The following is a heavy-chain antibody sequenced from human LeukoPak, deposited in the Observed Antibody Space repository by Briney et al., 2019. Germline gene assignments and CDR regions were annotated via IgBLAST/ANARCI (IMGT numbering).Heavy chain of an antibody. J-gene: IGHJ5*02. Sequence: PSETLSLTCTVSGGSISSYYWSWIRQPPGKGLEWIGYIYYSGSTNYNPSLKSRVTISVDTSKNQFSLKLSSVTAADTAVYYCARHANRYYYDSSGYSNWFDPWGQGTLVTVSS. V-gene: IGHV4-59*08. D-gene: IGHD3-22*01. CDR2: IYYSGST. CDR1: GGSISSYY. CDR3: ARHANRYYYDSSGYSNWFDP.